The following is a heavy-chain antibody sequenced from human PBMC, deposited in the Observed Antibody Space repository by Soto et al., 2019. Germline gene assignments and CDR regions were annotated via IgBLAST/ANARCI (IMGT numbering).Heavy chain of an antibody. V-gene: IGHV3-21*01. CDR2: ISSSSSYI. J-gene: IGHJ4*02. CDR1: GFTFSSYS. D-gene: IGHD2-2*01. Sequence: EVQLVESGGGLVKPGGSLRLSCAASGFTFSSYSMNWVRQAPGKGLEWVSSISSSSSYIYYADSVKGRFTISRDNAKNSLDLQMNSLRAEATAVYYCARDLRGYCSSTSCLYFDYWGQGTLVTVSS. CDR3: ARDLRGYCSSTSCLYFDY.